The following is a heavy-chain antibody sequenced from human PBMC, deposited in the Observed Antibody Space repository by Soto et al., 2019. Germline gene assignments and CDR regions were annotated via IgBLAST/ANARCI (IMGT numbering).Heavy chain of an antibody. CDR3: AREGRTAGEALYCYYYGMDV. V-gene: IGHV4-31*03. CDR2: IYYSVST. CDR1: GGSISSGGYY. J-gene: IGHJ6*02. Sequence: QVQLQESGPGLVKPSQTLSLTCTVSGGSISSGGYYWSWIRQHPGKGLEWIGYIYYSVSTYYNPALKSRVTIAVDTAKNQFSLKLSSVTAEDTAVYYCAREGRTAGEALYCYYYGMDVWGQGTTVTVSS. D-gene: IGHD3-10*01.